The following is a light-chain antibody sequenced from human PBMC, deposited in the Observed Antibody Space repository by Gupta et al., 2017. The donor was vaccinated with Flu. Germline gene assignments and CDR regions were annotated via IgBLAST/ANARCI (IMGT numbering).Light chain of an antibody. CDR3: QQYYSTPWT. Sequence: SLGERATINCKSSQSLLFSHNNKNYLAWYQQKPGQPPKLLIYWAPTRDSGVPDRFSGSGSGTDFTLTISSLQAEDVAVYYCQQYYSTPWTFGQVTKVEIK. J-gene: IGKJ1*01. V-gene: IGKV4-1*01. CDR2: WAP. CDR1: QSLLFSHNNKNY.